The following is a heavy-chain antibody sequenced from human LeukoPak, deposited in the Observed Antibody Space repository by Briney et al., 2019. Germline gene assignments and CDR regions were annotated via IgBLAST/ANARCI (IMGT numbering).Heavy chain of an antibody. CDR2: ISYDGSNK. CDR1: GFTFSSYG. CDR3: ARVSTAASLAIDS. D-gene: IGHD6-13*01. J-gene: IGHJ4*02. Sequence: PGGSLRLSCAASGFTFSSYGMHWVRQAPGKGLEWVAVISYDGSNKYYADSVKGRFTISRDNSKNTLYLQMNSLRAEDTAVYYCARVSTAASLAIDSWGQGTLVTVST. V-gene: IGHV3-30*03.